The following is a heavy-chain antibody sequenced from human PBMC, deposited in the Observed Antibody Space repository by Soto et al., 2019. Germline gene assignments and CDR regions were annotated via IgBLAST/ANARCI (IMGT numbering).Heavy chain of an antibody. Sequence: SETLSLTCAVSGYSISSGYYWGWIRQPPGKGLEWIGSIYHSGSTYYNPSLKSRVTISVDTSKNQFSLKLSSATAADTAVYYCAGSILRFLEWSSDAFDIWGQGTMVT. V-gene: IGHV4-38-2*01. CDR2: IYHSGST. D-gene: IGHD3-3*01. J-gene: IGHJ3*02. CDR3: AGSILRFLEWSSDAFDI. CDR1: GYSISSGYY.